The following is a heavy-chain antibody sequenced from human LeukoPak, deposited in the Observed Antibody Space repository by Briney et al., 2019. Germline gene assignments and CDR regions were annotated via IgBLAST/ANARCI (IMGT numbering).Heavy chain of an antibody. D-gene: IGHD5-18*01. J-gene: IGHJ4*02. CDR3: ARDLSGGYSYGYGD. V-gene: IGHV1-69*06. CDR2: IIPIFGTA. CDR1: GYTFTSYG. Sequence: ASVKVSCKASGYTFTSYGISWVRQAPGQGLEWMGGIIPIFGTANYAQKFQGRVTITADKSTSTAYMELSSLRSEDTAVYYCARDLSGGYSYGYGDWGQGTLVTVSS.